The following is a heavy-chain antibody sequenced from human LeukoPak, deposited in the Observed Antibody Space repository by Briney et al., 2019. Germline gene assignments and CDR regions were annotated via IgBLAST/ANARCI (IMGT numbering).Heavy chain of an antibody. CDR1: GFTFSSYG. CDR3: ASPHYYDFWSGYSPGDY. CDR2: IRYDGSNK. J-gene: IGHJ4*02. D-gene: IGHD3-3*01. Sequence: GGSLRLSCAASGFTFSSYGMHWVRQAPGKGLEGVAFIRYDGSNKYYADFVKGRFTISRDNSKNTLYLQMNSLRAEDTAVYYCASPHYYDFWSGYSPGDYWGQGTLVTVSS. V-gene: IGHV3-30*02.